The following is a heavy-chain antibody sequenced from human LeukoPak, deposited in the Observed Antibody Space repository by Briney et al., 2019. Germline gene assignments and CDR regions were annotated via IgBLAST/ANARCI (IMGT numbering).Heavy chain of an antibody. CDR2: IDPNIGTT. D-gene: IGHD3-22*01. Sequence: ASVKVSCKASGYTFTGFYMHWVRQAPGQGLKWMGWIDPNIGTTKYSQKFQGRVTMTRDTSISEVYMELSRLRSDDTAVYYCARLLEHYYFDASGYYDDDYWGQGTPIIVSS. V-gene: IGHV1-2*02. CDR3: ARLLEHYYFDASGYYDDDY. J-gene: IGHJ4*02. CDR1: GYTFTGFY.